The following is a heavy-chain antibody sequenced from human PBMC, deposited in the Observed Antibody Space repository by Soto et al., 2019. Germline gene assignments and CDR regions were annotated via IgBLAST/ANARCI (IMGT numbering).Heavy chain of an antibody. CDR1: GFTFSNYG. V-gene: IGHV3-33*01. D-gene: IGHD1-26*01. CDR2: IWHDGNNK. Sequence: QVQLVESGGGVVQPGRSLRLSCAASGFTFSNYGMHWVRQAPGKGLEWVAIIWHDGNNKYYADSVRCGFIISRDNSKNRLYLQMNSLRADDTAVYYCASDRVGASDSYGLDVWGQGTPVTVSS. J-gene: IGHJ6*02. CDR3: ASDRVGASDSYGLDV.